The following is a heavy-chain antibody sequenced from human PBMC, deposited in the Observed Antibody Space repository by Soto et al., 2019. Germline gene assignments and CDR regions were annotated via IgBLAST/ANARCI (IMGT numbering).Heavy chain of an antibody. CDR1: GGSISSSSYY. Sequence: SETLSLTCTVSGGSISSSSYYWGWIRQPPGKGLEWIGNVYYSGSTYYNPSLKSRVTISVDTSKNQFSLRLRSVTAADTAVYYCASLEGFKVMAVWGQGTTVTVSS. V-gene: IGHV4-39*01. J-gene: IGHJ6*02. CDR3: ASLEGFKVMAV. D-gene: IGHD3-3*01. CDR2: VYYSGST.